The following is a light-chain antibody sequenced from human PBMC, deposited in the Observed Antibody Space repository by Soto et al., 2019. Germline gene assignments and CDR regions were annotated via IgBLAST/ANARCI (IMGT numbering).Light chain of an antibody. CDR1: QSLVYSDGNTY. J-gene: IGKJ1*01. CDR2: EVS. Sequence: DVVMTQSPLSLPVTLGQPASISCRSSQSLVYSDGNTYLNWFQQRPGQPPQLLIYEVSNRFSGMPDRFSGSGSGTDFTLKISRVEAEDVGISYCMQTIQLPWTFGQGTKVDIK. CDR3: MQTIQLPWT. V-gene: IGKV2D-29*01.